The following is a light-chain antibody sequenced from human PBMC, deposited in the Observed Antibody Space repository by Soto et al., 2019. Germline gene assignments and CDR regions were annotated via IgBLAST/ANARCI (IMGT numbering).Light chain of an antibody. CDR3: QSYDSSLSGSRV. Sequence: QSVLTQPPSVSGAPGQRVTISCTGSSSNIGTGYDVHWYQQLPGTAPKLLIYDNSNRPSGVPXRFSGSKSGTSASLAITGXXXEDEADXXXQSYDSSLSGSRVFGTGTKVTVL. V-gene: IGLV1-40*01. J-gene: IGLJ1*01. CDR2: DNS. CDR1: SSNIGTGYD.